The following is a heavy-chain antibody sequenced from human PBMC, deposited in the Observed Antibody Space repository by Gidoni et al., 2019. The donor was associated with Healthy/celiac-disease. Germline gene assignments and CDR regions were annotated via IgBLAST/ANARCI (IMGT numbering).Heavy chain of an antibody. Sequence: EVQLVESGGGLVTPGGSLRLSCAASGFTFSSSSMNWVRQAPGKGLGWVSSISSSSSYIYYADSVKGRFTISRDNAKNSLYLQMNSLRAEDTAVYYCARDLNVDIVVVVAATYYYCGMDVWGQGTTVTVSS. J-gene: IGHJ6*02. CDR3: ARDLNVDIVVVVAATYYYCGMDV. CDR1: GFTFSSSS. CDR2: ISSSSSYI. D-gene: IGHD2-15*01. V-gene: IGHV3-21*01.